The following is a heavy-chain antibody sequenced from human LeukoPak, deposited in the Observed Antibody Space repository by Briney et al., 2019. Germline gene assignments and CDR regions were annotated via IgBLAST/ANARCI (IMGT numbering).Heavy chain of an antibody. D-gene: IGHD6-13*01. Sequence: KPSETLSLTCTVSGDSISTYYWNWIRQSPGKGLEWIGYIYYSGSTNYNPSLKSRVTISVDTSKNQFSLKLSSVTAADTAVYYCVRKGSSWYYFDYWGQGTLVTVSS. J-gene: IGHJ4*02. CDR2: IYYSGST. CDR1: GDSISTYY. V-gene: IGHV4-59*08. CDR3: VRKGSSWYYFDY.